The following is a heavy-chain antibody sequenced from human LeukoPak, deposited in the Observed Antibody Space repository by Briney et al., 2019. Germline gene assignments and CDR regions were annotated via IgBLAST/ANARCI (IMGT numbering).Heavy chain of an antibody. J-gene: IGHJ6*04. D-gene: IGHD3-10*01. CDR2: IYYSGST. V-gene: IGHV4-61*01. Sequence: SETLSLTCTVSGVSFSSGSYYWGWIRQRPGRGLEWVVYIYYSGSTNYNPALKGRVTISVDTSKNQFSLKLSSVTAADTAVYYCARELDRWFGTHYYYGMDVWGKGTTVTVSS. CDR1: GVSFSSGSYY. CDR3: ARELDRWFGTHYYYGMDV.